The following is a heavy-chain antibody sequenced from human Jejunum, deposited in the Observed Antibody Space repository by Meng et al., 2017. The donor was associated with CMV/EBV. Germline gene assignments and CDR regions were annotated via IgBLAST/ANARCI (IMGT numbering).Heavy chain of an antibody. CDR3: YGSGV. D-gene: IGHD3-10*01. CDR2: ISTDGSPI. V-gene: IGHV3-74*03. J-gene: IGHJ6*02. Sequence: GSLRLSCAAAGFTFSSYWMHWIRQAPGKGLVWVSRISTDGSPITYADSVKGRFTISRDNAKSTLYLQMNSLRAEDTAVYYCYGSGVWGQGTTVTVSS. CDR1: GFTFSSYW.